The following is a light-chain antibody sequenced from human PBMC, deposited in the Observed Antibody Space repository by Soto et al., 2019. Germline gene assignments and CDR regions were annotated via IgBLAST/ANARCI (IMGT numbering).Light chain of an antibody. V-gene: IGKV3-20*01. CDR2: GAS. CDR3: QQYGSSPPFT. Sequence: EIVLTQSPGTLSLSPGERATLSCRASQSVSSSYLAWYQQKPGQAPSLLIYGASTRATGIPDMFSGRGSGTDFTLATSRLVPEDYAVYYCQQYGSSPPFTFGQGTKLEIK. CDR1: QSVSSSY. J-gene: IGKJ2*01.